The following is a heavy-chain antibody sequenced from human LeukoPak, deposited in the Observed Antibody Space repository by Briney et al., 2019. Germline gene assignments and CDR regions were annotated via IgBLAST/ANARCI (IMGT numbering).Heavy chain of an antibody. D-gene: IGHD6-19*01. CDR3: ARDRISHSVAGPGGY. CDR1: GYTFTSYY. CDR2: INPSGGST. J-gene: IGHJ4*02. V-gene: IGHV1-46*01. Sequence: ASVKVSCKASGYTFTSYYMHWVQQAPGQGLEWMGIINPSGGSTSYAQKFQGRVTMTRDTSTSTVYMELSSLRSEDTAVYYCARDRISHSVAGPGGYWGQGTLVTVSS.